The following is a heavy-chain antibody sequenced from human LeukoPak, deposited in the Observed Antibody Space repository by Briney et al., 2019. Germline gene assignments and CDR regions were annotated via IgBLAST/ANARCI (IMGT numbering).Heavy chain of an antibody. CDR3: AREGPIMDCSGGSCYSNPGSSDASDI. J-gene: IGHJ3*02. CDR2: INHSGST. Sequence: PSETLSLTCAVYGGSFSGYYWRWIRQPPGKGLEWIGEINHSGSTNYNPSLKSRVTISVDTSENQFSLKLSSVTAADTAVYYCAREGPIMDCSGGSCYSNPGSSDASDIWGQGTMVTVSS. D-gene: IGHD2-15*01. V-gene: IGHV4-34*01. CDR1: GGSFSGYY.